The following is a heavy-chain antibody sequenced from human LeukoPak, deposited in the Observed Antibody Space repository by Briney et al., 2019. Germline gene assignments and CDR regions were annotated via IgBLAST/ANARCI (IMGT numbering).Heavy chain of an antibody. V-gene: IGHV3-23*01. D-gene: IGHD1-7*01. J-gene: IGHJ4*02. Sequence: GGSLRLSCVASGFTFSSYAMSWVRQAPGKGLEWVSSIGTDKHYADSVKGRFTVSRDNSKNTLYLQLNSLRAEDSAVYYCATDAIPGNSIWDYFAYWGQGTLFTVSS. CDR3: ATDAIPGNSIWDYFAY. CDR2: IGTDK. CDR1: GFTFSSYA.